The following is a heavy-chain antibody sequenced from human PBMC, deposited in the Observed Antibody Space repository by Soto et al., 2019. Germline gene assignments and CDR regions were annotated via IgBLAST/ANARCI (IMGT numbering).Heavy chain of an antibody. J-gene: IGHJ6*03. Sequence: SVKVSCKASGGTFSSYAISWVRQAPGQGLEWMGGIIPIFGTANYAQKFQGRVTMTTDTSTSTAYMELSSLRSDDTAVYYCARKKASSSSWHYYYYYMDVWGKGTTVTVSS. CDR1: GGTFSSYA. CDR2: IIPIFGTA. CDR3: ARKKASSSSWHYYYYYMDV. V-gene: IGHV1-69*05. D-gene: IGHD6-13*01.